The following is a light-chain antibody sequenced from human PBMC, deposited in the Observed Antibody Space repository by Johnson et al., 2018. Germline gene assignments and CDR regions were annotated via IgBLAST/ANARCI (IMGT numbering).Light chain of an antibody. CDR1: SSNIRNNY. CDR2: ENN. CDR3: GTWDSSLSAGKV. V-gene: IGLV1-51*02. J-gene: IGLJ1*01. Sequence: QSVLTQPPSVSAAPGQKVTISCSGSSSNIRNNYVSWYKQLPGTAPKLLIYENNKRPSGIPDRFSGSKSGTSATLGITGLQTGDEADYYCGTWDSSLSAGKVFGTGTKVTVL.